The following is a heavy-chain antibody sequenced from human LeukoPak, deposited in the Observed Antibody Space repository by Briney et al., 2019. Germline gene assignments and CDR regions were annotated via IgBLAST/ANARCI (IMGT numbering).Heavy chain of an antibody. D-gene: IGHD3-3*01. V-gene: IGHV3-7*01. CDR2: IEEDGKEK. J-gene: IGHJ4*02. CDR3: ARDPYDFWSGFDY. Sequence: GGSLRLSCAASGFTFSSYWMSWVRQAPGRGSARVANIEEDGKEKYYVDSVKGRFTISWDNPKTSLHLQMNSLRAEDTAVYYCARDPYDFWSGFDYWGQGTLATVSS. CDR1: GFTFSSYW.